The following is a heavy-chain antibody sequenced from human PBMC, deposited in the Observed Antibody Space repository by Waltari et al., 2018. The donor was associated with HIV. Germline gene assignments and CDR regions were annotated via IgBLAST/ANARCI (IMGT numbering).Heavy chain of an antibody. J-gene: IGHJ4*02. V-gene: IGHV4-61*02. CDR3: ARVFAGGGDYFDY. D-gene: IGHD2-8*02. CDR1: GGPLRSGSYY. CDR2: IYTRGST. Sequence: QVQLQESGPGLVKPSQTLSLTCPVSGGPLRSGSYYWSWIRQPAGKGLEWVGRIYTRGSTNYNPSLRSRVTILLDTSKNQFSLKLGSVTAADTAVYYCARVFAGGGDYFDYWGQGTLVTVSS.